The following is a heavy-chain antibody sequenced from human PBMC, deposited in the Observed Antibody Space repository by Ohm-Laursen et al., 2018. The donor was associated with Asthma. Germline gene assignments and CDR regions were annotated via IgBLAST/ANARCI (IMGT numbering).Heavy chain of an antibody. CDR3: ARKRLWDLPDWYFDL. D-gene: IGHD1-26*01. J-gene: IGHJ2*01. CDR2: IKTDGTST. V-gene: IGHV3-74*01. Sequence: SLRLSCAASAFSFNNYWMHWLRQAPGKGLEWVSRIKTDGTSTSYADSVKGRFTISRDNAKNTVYLQMNSLRGEDTAVYYCARKRLWDLPDWYFDLWGRGTLVSVSS. CDR1: AFSFNNYW.